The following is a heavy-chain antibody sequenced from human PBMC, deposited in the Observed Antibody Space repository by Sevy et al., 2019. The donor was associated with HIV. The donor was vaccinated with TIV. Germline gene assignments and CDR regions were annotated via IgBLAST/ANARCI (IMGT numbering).Heavy chain of an antibody. CDR3: ATVDILTGGGYYVMDV. J-gene: IGHJ6*02. CDR1: GYTLTELS. V-gene: IGHV1-24*01. CDR2: FDPEDGET. Sequence: ASVKVSCKVSGYTLTELSMQWVRQAPGKGLEWMGGFDPEDGETIYAQKFQGRVTMTEDTSTDTAYMELSSLRSEDTAVYYCATVDILTGGGYYVMDVWGQGTTVTVSS. D-gene: IGHD3-9*01.